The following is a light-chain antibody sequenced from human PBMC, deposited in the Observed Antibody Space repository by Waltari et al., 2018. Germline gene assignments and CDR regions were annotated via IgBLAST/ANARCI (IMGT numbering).Light chain of an antibody. Sequence: DVQMTQSPSSLSASVGDTVTITCRASQTISRYLNWYQQQPGKAPKLLIYAATTLKSEVPSRLTGSGSGTDFTLTISSVQPEDFATYYCQQSYSTPRTFGQGTKLDIK. V-gene: IGKV1-39*01. CDR1: QTISRY. J-gene: IGKJ2*01. CDR2: AAT. CDR3: QQSYSTPRT.